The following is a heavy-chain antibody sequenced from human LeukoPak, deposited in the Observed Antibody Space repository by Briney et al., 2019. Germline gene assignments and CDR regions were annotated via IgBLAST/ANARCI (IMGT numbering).Heavy chain of an antibody. CDR2: IYPGDSDT. J-gene: IGHJ6*03. CDR1: GYRFTSYW. D-gene: IGHD3-10*01. CDR3: ARHHGSGRLYDRSMDV. Sequence: GESLQISCQGSGYRFTSYWIGWVRPMPGKGLEWMGIIYPGDSDTRYSPSFQGQVTISADKSISTAYLQWSSLKASDIAMYYCARHHGSGRLYDRSMDVWGKGTTVTVSS. V-gene: IGHV5-51*01.